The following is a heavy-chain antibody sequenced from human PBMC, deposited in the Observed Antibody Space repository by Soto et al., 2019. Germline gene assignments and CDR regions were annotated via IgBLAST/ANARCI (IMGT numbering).Heavy chain of an antibody. CDR2: IGTAGDT. J-gene: IGHJ4*02. CDR3: ARVWRFGTHFDY. Sequence: GGSLRLSCAASGFTFSSYDMHWVRQATGKGLEWVSAIGTAGDTYYPGSVKGRFTISRENAKNSLYLQMNSLRAGDTAVYYCARVWRFGTHFDYWGQGTLVTVSS. D-gene: IGHD3-10*01. CDR1: GFTFSSYD. V-gene: IGHV3-13*01.